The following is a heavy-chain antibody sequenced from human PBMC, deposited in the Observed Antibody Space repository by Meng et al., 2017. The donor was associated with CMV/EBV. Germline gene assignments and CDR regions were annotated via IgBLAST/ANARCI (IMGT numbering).Heavy chain of an antibody. V-gene: IGHV1-69*10. J-gene: IGHJ4*02. D-gene: IGHD5-18*01. CDR1: GGTFSSYA. CDR3: ARDPRRGYGYGG. Sequence: SVKVSCKASGGTFSSYAISWVRQAPGQGLEWMGGIIPILGIANYAQKFQGRVTITADKSTSTAYMELSSLRSEDTAVYYCARDPRRGYGYGGWGQGTLVTVSS. CDR2: IIPILGIA.